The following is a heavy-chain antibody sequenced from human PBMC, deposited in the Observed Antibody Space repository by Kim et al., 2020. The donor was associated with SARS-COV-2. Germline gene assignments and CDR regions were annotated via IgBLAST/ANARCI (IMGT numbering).Heavy chain of an antibody. CDR2: IGTAGDT. V-gene: IGHV3-13*04. J-gene: IGHJ4*02. D-gene: IGHD3-10*01. CDR3: ARGSGNYYGSGSYYDY. Sequence: GGSLRLSCAASGFTFSSYDMHWVRQATGKGLEWVSAIGTAGDTYYPGSVKGRFTISRENAKNSLYLQMNSLRAGDTAVYYCARGSGNYYGSGSYYDYWGQGTLVTVSS. CDR1: GFTFSSYD.